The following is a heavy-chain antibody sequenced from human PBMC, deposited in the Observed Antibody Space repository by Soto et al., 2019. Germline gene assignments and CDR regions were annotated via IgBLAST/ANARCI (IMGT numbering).Heavy chain of an antibody. Sequence: QVQLVESGGGVVQPGRSLRLSCAASGFTFRIYAMHWVRQAPGKGLEWVALISHDGSSKYYAGSVKGRFTISKDNSKNTLFLQMNSLRAEDTDVYYCARYMRPSGKGYDYAMHVWGLGTTV. V-gene: IGHV3-30*04. J-gene: IGHJ6*02. CDR3: ARYMRPSGKGYDYAMHV. CDR1: GFTFRIYA. CDR2: ISHDGSSK. D-gene: IGHD2-2*01.